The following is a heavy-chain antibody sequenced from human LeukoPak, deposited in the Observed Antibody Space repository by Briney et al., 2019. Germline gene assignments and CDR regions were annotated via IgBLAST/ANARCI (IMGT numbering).Heavy chain of an antibody. CDR1: GGSISSYY. V-gene: IGHV4-59*01. CDR2: IYYSGST. Sequence: MASETLSLTCSVSGGSISSYYWSWIRQPPGKGLEWIGYIYYSGSTNYNPSLKSRVTISVDTSKNQFSLKLSSVTAADTAVYYCARDLGSSGDYYYGVAVWGQGSTLTVSS. D-gene: IGHD3-22*01. J-gene: IGHJ6*02. CDR3: ARDLGSSGDYYYGVAV.